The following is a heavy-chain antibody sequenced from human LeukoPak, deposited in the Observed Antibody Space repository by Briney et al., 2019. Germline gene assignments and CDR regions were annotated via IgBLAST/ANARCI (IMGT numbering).Heavy chain of an antibody. CDR1: GFTFSSYA. CDR3: ARVNSGGIAAAGTFDY. CDR2: ISSNGGST. Sequence: GGSLRLSCAASGFTFSSYAMHWVRQAPGKGLEYVSAISSNGGSTYYANSVKGRFTISRDNSKNTLYLRMGSLRAEDMAVYYCARVNSGGIAAAGTFDYWGQGTLVTVSS. V-gene: IGHV3-64*01. J-gene: IGHJ4*02. D-gene: IGHD6-13*01.